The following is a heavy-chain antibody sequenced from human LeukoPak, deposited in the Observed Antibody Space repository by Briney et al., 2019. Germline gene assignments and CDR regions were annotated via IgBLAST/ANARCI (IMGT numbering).Heavy chain of an antibody. CDR3: ARDLIWGRGSALYNWFDP. V-gene: IGHV1-18*01. J-gene: IGHJ5*02. CDR1: GYTFTSYG. Sequence: ASVKVSCKASGYTFTSYGISWVRQAPGQGLEWMGWISAYNGNTNYAQKLQGRVTMTTDTSTSTAYMELRSLRSDDTAVYYCARDLIWGRGSALYNWFDPWGQGTLVTVSS. D-gene: IGHD3-16*01. CDR2: ISAYNGNT.